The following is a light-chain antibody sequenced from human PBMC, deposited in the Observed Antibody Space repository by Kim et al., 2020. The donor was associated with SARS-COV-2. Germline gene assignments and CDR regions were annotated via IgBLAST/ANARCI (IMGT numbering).Light chain of an antibody. CDR3: HQSHSLPYT. V-gene: IGKV6-21*02. CDR1: ENMGSS. J-gene: IGKJ2*01. CDR2: YTS. Sequence: VSPGEKVPLTCRASENMGSSLHWYQLKPDQSPKLLVKYTSPSISGVPSRFSGSGSGTDFTLTINSLETEDAATYYCHQSHSLPYTFGQGTKLEI.